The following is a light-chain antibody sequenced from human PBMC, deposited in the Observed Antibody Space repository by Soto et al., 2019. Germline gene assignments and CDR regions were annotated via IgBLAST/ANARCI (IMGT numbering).Light chain of an antibody. J-gene: IGLJ1*01. V-gene: IGLV3-21*04. CDR2: YAS. CDR1: NIGSKS. Sequence: SYELTQPPSVSVAPGKTARITCGGDNIGSKSVHWYQQKPGQAPVLVICYASDRPSGIPERFSGSNSGNTATLTISRVEAGDEADYYCQVWDSSSDHYVFGTGTKLTVL. CDR3: QVWDSSSDHYV.